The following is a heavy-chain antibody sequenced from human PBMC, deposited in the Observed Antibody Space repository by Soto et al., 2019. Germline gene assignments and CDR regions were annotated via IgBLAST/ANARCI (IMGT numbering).Heavy chain of an antibody. J-gene: IGHJ4*02. Sequence: EVQLLESGGGLVQPGGSLRLSCAASGFTFSSYAMSWVRQAPGKGLEWVSAISGSGGSTYYADSVKGRFTISSDNSKNTLYLQMNSLRAEDTAVYYCAKDLDSSGWYVGENFDYWGQGTLVTVSS. CDR3: AKDLDSSGWYVGENFDY. CDR1: GFTFSSYA. CDR2: ISGSGGST. D-gene: IGHD6-19*01. V-gene: IGHV3-23*01.